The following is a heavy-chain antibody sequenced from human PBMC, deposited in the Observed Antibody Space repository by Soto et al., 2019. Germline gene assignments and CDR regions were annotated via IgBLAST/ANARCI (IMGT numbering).Heavy chain of an antibody. CDR3: ARERGGFGY. CDR1: GFPFNNYW. J-gene: IGHJ4*02. Sequence: EVQLVESGGSLVLPGGSLRLSCAASGFPFNNYWMSWFRQAPGKGLEWGANIKADGSEKYYVDPVKGPFTISRDNGKNSLYLQMTRLRAEDTAVYYCARERGGFGYWGQGTLVTVSS. V-gene: IGHV3-7*01. CDR2: IKADGSEK.